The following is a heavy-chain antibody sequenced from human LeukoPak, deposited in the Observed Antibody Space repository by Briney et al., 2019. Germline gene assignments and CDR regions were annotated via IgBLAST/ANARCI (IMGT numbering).Heavy chain of an antibody. CDR2: INHSGST. J-gene: IGHJ6*04. V-gene: IGHV4-34*01. CDR3: ARRSGYATWDV. D-gene: IGHD5-12*01. CDR1: GFTFSSYW. Sequence: GSLRLSCAASGFTFSSYWMTWIRQPPGKGLEWIGEINHSGSTNYNPSLKSRVTISVDTSKNQFSLKLSSVTAADTAVYYCARRSGYATWDVWGKGTTVTISS.